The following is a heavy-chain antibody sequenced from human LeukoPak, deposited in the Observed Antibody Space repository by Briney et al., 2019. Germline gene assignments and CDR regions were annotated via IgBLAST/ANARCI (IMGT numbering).Heavy chain of an antibody. CDR3: AKGLDCSSTSCYAFDI. Sequence: GGSLRLSCAASGFTFSSYAMHWVRQAPGKGLEWVAVISYDGSNKYYADSVKGRFTISRDNSKNTLYLQMNSLRAEDTAVYYCAKGLDCSSTSCYAFDIWGQGTMVTVSS. J-gene: IGHJ3*02. CDR1: GFTFSSYA. V-gene: IGHV3-30-3*01. CDR2: ISYDGSNK. D-gene: IGHD2-2*01.